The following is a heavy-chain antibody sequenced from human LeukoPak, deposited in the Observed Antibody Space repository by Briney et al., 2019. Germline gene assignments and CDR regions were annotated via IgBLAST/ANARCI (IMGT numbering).Heavy chain of an antibody. D-gene: IGHD6-13*01. Sequence: QSGGSLRLSCTASGFTFSSFAMHWVRQAPGKGLEWVAVISYDGSNKYFADSVKGRFTISRDNSKNTLYLQMNSLRAEDTAVYYCARDLMISAAGLDYWGQGTLVTVSS. CDR3: ARDLMISAAGLDY. J-gene: IGHJ4*02. V-gene: IGHV3-30-3*01. CDR1: GFTFSSFA. CDR2: ISYDGSNK.